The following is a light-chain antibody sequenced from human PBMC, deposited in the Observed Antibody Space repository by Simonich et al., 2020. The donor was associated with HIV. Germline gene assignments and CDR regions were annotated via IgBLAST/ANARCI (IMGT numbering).Light chain of an antibody. CDR2: DTS. CDR1: QGVGTY. J-gene: IGKJ4*01. Sequence: EIVLTQSPATLSLSTGERHTLSCRASQGVGTYLAWYQKKPGQAPRLLIFDTSNRATGIPARFSGSGSGTDFTLTINSLEPGDSAVDYCQQRTNWLTFGGGTKVEIK. V-gene: IGKV3-11*01. CDR3: QQRTNWLT.